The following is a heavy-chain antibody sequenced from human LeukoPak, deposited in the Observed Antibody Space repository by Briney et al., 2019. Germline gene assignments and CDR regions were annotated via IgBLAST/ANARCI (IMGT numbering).Heavy chain of an antibody. J-gene: IGHJ4*02. CDR1: GYTFTHHG. CDR2: ISGYNGDT. D-gene: IGHD6-19*01. CDR3: ARDPTNTSGRYAHFDY. V-gene: IGHV1-18*01. Sequence: ASVKVSCEASGYTFTHHGISWVRQAPGQGLEWMGWISGYNGDTHYAQNFQDRITMTTATATTTAYLELRSLTSDDTAVYYCARDPTNTSGRYAHFDYWGQGTLVTVSS.